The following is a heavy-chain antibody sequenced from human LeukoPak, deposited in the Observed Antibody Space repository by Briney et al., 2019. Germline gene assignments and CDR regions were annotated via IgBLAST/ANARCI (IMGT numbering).Heavy chain of an antibody. D-gene: IGHD2-2*01. V-gene: IGHV3-21*01. Sequence: GGSLRLSCAASGFTFSSYSMNWVRQAPGKGLEWVSSISSSSSYIYYADSVKGRFTISRDNAKNSLYLQMNSLRAEDTAVYYCAREVPAAMSGFRDAFDIWGQGTMVTVSS. CDR3: AREVPAAMSGFRDAFDI. J-gene: IGHJ3*02. CDR1: GFTFSSYS. CDR2: ISSSSSYI.